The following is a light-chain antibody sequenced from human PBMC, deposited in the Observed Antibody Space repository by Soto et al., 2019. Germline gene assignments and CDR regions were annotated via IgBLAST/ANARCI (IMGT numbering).Light chain of an antibody. CDR2: EVS. J-gene: IGLJ1*01. CDR1: SSDVGAYDF. CDR3: SSYTTSSTRV. Sequence: QSALTQPASVSGSPGQSIAISCTGTSSDVGAYDFVSWYQQHPDKAPKLMIYEVSHRPSGVSYRFSGSTSVNTATLTISGLQAEDAADYYCSSYTTSSTRVFGTGTKLTVL. V-gene: IGLV2-14*03.